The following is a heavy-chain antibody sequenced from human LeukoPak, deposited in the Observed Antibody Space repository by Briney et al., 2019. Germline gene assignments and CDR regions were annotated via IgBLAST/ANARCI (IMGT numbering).Heavy chain of an antibody. D-gene: IGHD3-9*01. CDR2: ISSSSSTI. J-gene: IGHJ4*02. CDR3: AKVKTGYLYDAPDY. V-gene: IGHV3-48*01. CDR1: GFTFSSYS. Sequence: AGGSLRLSCAASGFTFSSYSMNWVRQAPGKGLEWVSYISSSSSTIYYADSVKGRFTISRDNAKNSLYLQMNSLRAEDTAVYYCAKVKTGYLYDAPDYWGQGTLVTVSS.